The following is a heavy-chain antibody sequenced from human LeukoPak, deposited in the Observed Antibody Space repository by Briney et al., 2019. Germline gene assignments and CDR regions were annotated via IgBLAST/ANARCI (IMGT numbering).Heavy chain of an antibody. V-gene: IGHV3-64D*09. J-gene: IGHJ4*02. CDR3: ASAYGSGSYYKGYFDY. CDR1: GFTFSNYA. Sequence: GGSLRLSCSASGFTFSNYAMHWVRQAPGKGLEYVSATSSDGIRTYYADSVKGRFTISRDNSKNTLDLQMSSLRAEDTAVYYCASAYGSGSYYKGYFDYWGQGTLVTVSS. D-gene: IGHD3-10*01. CDR2: TSSDGIRT.